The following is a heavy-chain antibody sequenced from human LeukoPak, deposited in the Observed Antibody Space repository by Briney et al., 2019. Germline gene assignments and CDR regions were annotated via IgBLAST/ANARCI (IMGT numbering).Heavy chain of an antibody. D-gene: IGHD2-21*01. V-gene: IGHV4-59*01. CDR3: AALSAGGDGRIDY. CDR1: GGSISSYY. CDR2: IYYSGST. Sequence: PSETLSLTCTVSGGSISSYYWSWIRQPPGKGLEWIGYIYYSGSTNYNPSLKSRVTISVDTSKNQFSLKLSSVTAADTAVYYCAALSAGGDGRIDYWGQGTLVTVSS. J-gene: IGHJ4*02.